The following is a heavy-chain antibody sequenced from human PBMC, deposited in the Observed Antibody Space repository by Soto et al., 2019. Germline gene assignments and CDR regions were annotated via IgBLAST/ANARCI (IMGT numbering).Heavy chain of an antibody. J-gene: IGHJ4*02. CDR2: ISYDGSNK. D-gene: IGHD1-26*01. Sequence: HPGGSLRLSCAASGFTFSSYAMHWVRQAPGKGLEWVAVISYDGSNKYYADSVKGRFTISRDNSKNTLYLQMNSLRAEDTAVYYCANDIILLPGPKSTDYWGQGALVTVSS. CDR3: ANDIILLPGPKSTDY. CDR1: GFTFSSYA. V-gene: IGHV3-30-3*02.